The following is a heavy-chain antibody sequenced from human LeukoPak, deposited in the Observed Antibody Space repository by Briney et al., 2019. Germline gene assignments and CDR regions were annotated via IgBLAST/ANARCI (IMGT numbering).Heavy chain of an antibody. J-gene: IGHJ4*02. D-gene: IGHD6-19*01. CDR3: ARIEYSSGWYGGPAYFDY. CDR1: GFTFSSYS. CDR2: ISSSSSYI. V-gene: IGHV3-21*01. Sequence: GGSLRLSCAASGFTFSSYSMNWVRQAPGKGLEWVSSISSSSSYIYYADSVKGRFTISRDNAKNSLYLQMNSLRAEDTAVYYCARIEYSSGWYGGPAYFDYWGQGTLVTVSS.